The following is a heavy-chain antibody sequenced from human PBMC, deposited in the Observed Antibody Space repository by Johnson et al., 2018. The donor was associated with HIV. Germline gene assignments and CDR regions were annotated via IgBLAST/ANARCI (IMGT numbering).Heavy chain of an antibody. Sequence: VQLVESGGGVVRPGGSLRLSCAASGFTFDDYGMSWVRQAPGQGLEWVSGINWNGGSTGYADSVKGRFTISRDNAKNSLYLKMNSLRAEDTALYYCARAYSGSYSPRSAFDIWGQGTMVTVSS. CDR3: ARAYSGSYSPRSAFDI. CDR1: GFTFDDYG. CDR2: INWNGGST. J-gene: IGHJ3*02. V-gene: IGHV3-20*04. D-gene: IGHD1-26*01.